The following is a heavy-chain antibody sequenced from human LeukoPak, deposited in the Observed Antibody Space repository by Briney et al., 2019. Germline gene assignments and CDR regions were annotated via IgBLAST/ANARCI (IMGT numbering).Heavy chain of an antibody. CDR1: GYPFTTYE. J-gene: IGHJ5*02. CDR2: VHPDTGYA. Sequence: ASVKVSFKTSGYPFTTYEINWLRQAAAQGLEWMGWVHPDTGYADYAQKFQGRVTMTSDTSISTAYMELSSLRSDDTAVYFCARGPRNDPWGQGTLVTVSS. CDR3: ARGPRNDP. D-gene: IGHD1-14*01. V-gene: IGHV1-8*01.